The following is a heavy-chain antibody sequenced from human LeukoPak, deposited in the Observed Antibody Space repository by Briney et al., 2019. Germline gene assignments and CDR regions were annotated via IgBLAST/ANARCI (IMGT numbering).Heavy chain of an antibody. CDR1: GSSISSGGYF. D-gene: IGHD2-15*01. J-gene: IGHJ4*02. Sequence: SGTLSLTCTVSGSSISSGGYFWGWICQHPGKGLEWIGYIYHSGSTYYNLSLKSRVTISVDTSKNQFSLKLSSVTAADTAVYYCARVYCSGGGCYSFDCWGQGTLVTVSS. CDR2: IYHSGST. V-gene: IGHV4-31*03. CDR3: ARVYCSGGGCYSFDC.